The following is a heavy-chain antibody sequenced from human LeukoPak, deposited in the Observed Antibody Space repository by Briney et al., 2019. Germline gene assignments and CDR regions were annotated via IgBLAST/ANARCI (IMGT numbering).Heavy chain of an antibody. CDR2: INSSGSTI. CDR3: AREYSSGWYSRKNWFDP. J-gene: IGHJ5*02. CDR1: AFTFSDYY. Sequence: GGSLRLSCAASAFTFSDYYMSLIRQAPGKGLEWVSYINSSGSTIYYADSVKGRLTISRDNAKNSLCLQMNSLRAEDTAVYYCAREYSSGWYSRKNWFDPWGQGTLVTVSS. D-gene: IGHD6-19*01. V-gene: IGHV3-11*01.